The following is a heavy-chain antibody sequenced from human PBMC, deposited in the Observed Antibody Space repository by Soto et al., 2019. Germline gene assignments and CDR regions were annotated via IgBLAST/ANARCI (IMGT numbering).Heavy chain of an antibody. CDR2: IYYSGST. D-gene: IGHD2-15*01. Sequence: SETLSLTCTVSGGSISRYYCSWIRQPPGKGLEWIGYIYYSGSTNYNPSLKSRVTISVDTSKNQFSLKLSSVTAADTAVYYCARWFCSGGSSHWYWFDPWGQGTLVTVSS. CDR1: GGSISRYY. CDR3: ARWFCSGGSSHWYWFDP. J-gene: IGHJ5*02. V-gene: IGHV4-59*01.